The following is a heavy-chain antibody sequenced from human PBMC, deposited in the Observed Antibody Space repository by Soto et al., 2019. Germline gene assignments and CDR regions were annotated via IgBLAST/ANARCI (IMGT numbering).Heavy chain of an antibody. CDR3: ASPKGYCSSTSCYTGDYYYYGMDV. D-gene: IGHD2-2*02. Sequence: ASVKVSCKASGYTFTSYAMHWVRQAPGQRLEWMGWINAGNGNTKYSQKFQGRVTITRDTSASTAYMKLSSLRSEDTAVYYCASPKGYCSSTSCYTGDYYYYGMDVWGQGTTVTVSS. V-gene: IGHV1-3*01. CDR1: GYTFTSYA. CDR2: INAGNGNT. J-gene: IGHJ6*02.